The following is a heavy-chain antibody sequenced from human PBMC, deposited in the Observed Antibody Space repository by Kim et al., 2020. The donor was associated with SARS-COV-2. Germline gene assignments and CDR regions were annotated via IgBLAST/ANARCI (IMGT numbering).Heavy chain of an antibody. CDR2: INPSGGST. D-gene: IGHD4-17*01. CDR1: GYTFTSYY. Sequence: ASVKVSCKASGYTFTSYYMHWVRQAPGQGLEWMGIINPSGGSTSYAQKFQGRVTMTRDTSTSTVYMELSSLRSEDTAVYYCARGGPYYGDYLRYYFDYWGQGTLVTVSS. CDR3: ARGGPYYGDYLRYYFDY. J-gene: IGHJ4*02. V-gene: IGHV1-46*01.